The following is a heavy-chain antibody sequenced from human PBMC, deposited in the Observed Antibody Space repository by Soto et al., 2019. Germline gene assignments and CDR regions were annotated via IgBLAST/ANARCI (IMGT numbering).Heavy chain of an antibody. V-gene: IGHV3-23*01. CDR2: ISGSGGST. CDR1: GFTFSSYA. CDR3: AKDRAYGDYGYYFDY. J-gene: IGHJ4*02. Sequence: EVQLLESGGGLVQPGGSLRLSCAAAGFTFSSYAMSWVRQAPGKGLEWVSAISGSGGSTYYADSVKGRFTISRDNSKNTLYLQMNSLRAEDTAVHYCAKDRAYGDYGYYFDYWGQGTLVTVSS. D-gene: IGHD4-17*01.